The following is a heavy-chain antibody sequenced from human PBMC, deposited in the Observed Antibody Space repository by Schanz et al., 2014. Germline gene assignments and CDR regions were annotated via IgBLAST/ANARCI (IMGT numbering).Heavy chain of an antibody. CDR1: GDSISNSNYY. D-gene: IGHD3-10*01. J-gene: IGHJ4*02. V-gene: IGHV4-39*01. CDR3: ARHILLWFLSGASY. Sequence: QLQLQESGPGLVKPSETLSLTCSVSGDSISNSNYYWGWIRQPPGKGLEWIGSVFNSGKTYYNPSLKIRVPIPIDPSKNHSSLKLPSGPAADTAVYYCARHILLWFLSGASYWGQGTLVTVSS. CDR2: VFNSGKT.